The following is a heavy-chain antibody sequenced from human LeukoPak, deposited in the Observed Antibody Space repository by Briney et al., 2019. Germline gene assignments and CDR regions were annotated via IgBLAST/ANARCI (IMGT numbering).Heavy chain of an antibody. CDR3: ARAGTYDSLIS. D-gene: IGHD3-22*01. CDR1: GGSITSGSFY. J-gene: IGHJ5*02. Sequence: SETLSLTCTVSGGSITSGSFYWGWIRQPPGKGLEWIASVYSSGNTYYKPSLQSRLTISLDTSKNQFSLKVSSVTAADTAVYYCARAGTYDSLISWGQGTLVTVSS. V-gene: IGHV4-39*07. CDR2: VYSSGNT.